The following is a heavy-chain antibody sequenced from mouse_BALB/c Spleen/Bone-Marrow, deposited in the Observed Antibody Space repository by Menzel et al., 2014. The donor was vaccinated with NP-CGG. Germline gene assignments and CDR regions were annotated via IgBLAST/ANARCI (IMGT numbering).Heavy chain of an antibody. V-gene: IGHV4-1*02. J-gene: IGHJ3*01. D-gene: IGHD2-2*01. CDR3: ARLGYNGGFAY. CDR1: GFDFSGFW. Sequence: EVKLEESGGGLVQPGGSLKLSCAASGFDFSGFWMGWVRQAPGKGLEWIGEINPDSSTIDYTPPLKDRLIISRDNAKNTLYLQMSKVRSEDTALYYCARLGYNGGFAYWVQGTLVTDSA. CDR2: INPDSSTI.